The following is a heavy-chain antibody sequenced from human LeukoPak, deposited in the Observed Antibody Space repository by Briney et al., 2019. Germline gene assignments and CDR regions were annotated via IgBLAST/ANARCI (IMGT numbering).Heavy chain of an antibody. J-gene: IGHJ5*02. CDR1: GGTFNSYA. V-gene: IGHV1-69*04. CDR2: IIPVLGIA. Sequence: SVKVSCKASGGTFNSYAISWVRQAPGQGLEWMGRIIPVLGIANYAQKFQGRVTITADKSTSTAYMELRSLRSDDTAVYYCAREGIMITFGGPVPFDPWGQGTLVTVSS. D-gene: IGHD3-16*01. CDR3: AREGIMITFGGPVPFDP.